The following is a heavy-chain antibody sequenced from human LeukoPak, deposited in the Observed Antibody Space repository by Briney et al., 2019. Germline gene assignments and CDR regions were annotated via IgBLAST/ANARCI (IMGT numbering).Heavy chain of an antibody. V-gene: IGHV3-23*01. CDR1: GFTFNIYA. J-gene: IGHJ1*01. Sequence: GGSLRLSCAASGFTFNIYAMSWVRQAPGKGLEWVSVITGSGGNTFYADSVKGRFTISRDNSKNTLYLQMNSLRAEDTAVYYCARDLFPGYYYDSSGPEYFQHWGQGTLVTVSS. CDR2: ITGSGGNT. D-gene: IGHD3-22*01. CDR3: ARDLFPGYYYDSSGPEYFQH.